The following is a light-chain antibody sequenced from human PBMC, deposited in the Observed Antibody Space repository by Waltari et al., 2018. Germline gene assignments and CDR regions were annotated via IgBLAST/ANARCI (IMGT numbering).Light chain of an antibody. CDR3: QSYDSGLSGSTV. Sequence: QSVLTQPPSASGTPGQRVTISCSGSGSNIGDNYVYWSQQVPGTAPKPVIYGDSKRPSGVPDRFSGSKSGTSASLTITGLQAEDEADYYCQSYDSGLSGSTVFGGGTKLTVL. CDR2: GDS. CDR1: GSNIGDNY. V-gene: IGLV1-40*01. J-gene: IGLJ3*02.